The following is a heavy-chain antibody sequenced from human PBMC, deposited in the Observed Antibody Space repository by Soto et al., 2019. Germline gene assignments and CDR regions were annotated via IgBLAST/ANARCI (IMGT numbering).Heavy chain of an antibody. CDR1: GGSVNSATYY. CDR2: VYYSGTP. Sequence: SETLSLTCTVSGGSVNSATYYWNWIRQPPGKGLEWIGSVYYSGTPNYNPSLKSRVTISMDTSYNRFSLKLRSVTAADTAVYYCERDLYLRTGPWGMDVWGQGTTVTVSS. CDR3: ERDLYLRTGPWGMDV. J-gene: IGHJ6*02. D-gene: IGHD3-9*01. V-gene: IGHV4-61*01.